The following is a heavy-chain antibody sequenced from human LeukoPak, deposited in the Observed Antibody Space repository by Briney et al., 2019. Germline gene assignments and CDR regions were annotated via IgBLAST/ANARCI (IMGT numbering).Heavy chain of an antibody. J-gene: IGHJ6*02. CDR3: ARDQGLTAPPPYGLDV. Sequence: ASVKLSCKASGGTFSSSAITGLRRAPRQGLEWMGRIIPVLNITNYAQKYQGRVTITAYTSTSTAYMEVSSLRSEETAVYYCARDQGLTAPPPYGLDVWGQGTTVTVSS. CDR2: IIPVLNIT. D-gene: IGHD5-18*01. CDR1: GGTFSSSA. V-gene: IGHV1-69*04.